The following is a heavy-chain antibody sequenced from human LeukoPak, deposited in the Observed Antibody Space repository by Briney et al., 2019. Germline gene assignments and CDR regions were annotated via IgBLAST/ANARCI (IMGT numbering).Heavy chain of an antibody. CDR1: GGSISSYY. J-gene: IGHJ4*02. Sequence: SETLSLTCTVSGGSISSYYWSWIRQPPGKGLEWIGYIYYSGSTNYNPPLKSRVTISVDTSKNQFSLKLSSVTAADTAVYYCARGLGAVHCGGDCYSFDYWGQGTLVTVSS. CDR3: ARGLGAVHCGGDCYSFDY. CDR2: IYYSGST. D-gene: IGHD2-21*02. V-gene: IGHV4-59*01.